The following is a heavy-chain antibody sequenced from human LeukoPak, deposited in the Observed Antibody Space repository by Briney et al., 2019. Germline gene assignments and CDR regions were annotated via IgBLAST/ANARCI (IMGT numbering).Heavy chain of an antibody. CDR1: GYSFTSYW. CDR3: ARLSSIAVATFDNWFDP. V-gene: IGHV5-51*01. D-gene: IGHD5-12*01. CDR2: IYPGDSDT. J-gene: IGHJ5*02. Sequence: GESLKISCKCSGYSFTSYWIGWVRQMPGKGLEWMGIIYPGDSDTRYSPSFQGQVTISADKSISTAYLQWSSLKASDTAMYYCARLSSIAVATFDNWFDPWGQGTLVTVSS.